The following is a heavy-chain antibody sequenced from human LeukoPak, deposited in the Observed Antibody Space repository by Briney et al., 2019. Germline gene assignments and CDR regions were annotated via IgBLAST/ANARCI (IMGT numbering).Heavy chain of an antibody. Sequence: ASVKVSCKASGYTFTSYDINWVRQAPGQGREWMGWMNPNSGNTGYAQKFQGRVTMTRNTSISTAYIELSSLRSEDTAVYYCARGGPAAMHPEYVHWGQGTLVTVSS. V-gene: IGHV1-8*01. D-gene: IGHD2-2*01. CDR2: MNPNSGNT. CDR3: ARGGPAAMHPEYVH. J-gene: IGHJ4*02. CDR1: GYTFTSYD.